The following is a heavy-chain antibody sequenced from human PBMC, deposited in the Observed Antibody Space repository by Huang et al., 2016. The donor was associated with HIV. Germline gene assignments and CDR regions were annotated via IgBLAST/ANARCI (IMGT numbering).Heavy chain of an antibody. Sequence: QVQLVQSGAEVKKVGSSVKVSCKASGGTFSNYAINWVRLAPGHGLEWMGGTIPIFGTANFAQKFQGRVTITADGSTSTAYLELSSLRSEDTAVYFCARQLYDNTGYLMGARLHDWGQGTLVTVSS. CDR1: GGTFSNYA. CDR2: TIPIFGTA. CDR3: ARQLYDNTGYLMGARLHD. V-gene: IGHV1-69*13. J-gene: IGHJ4*02. D-gene: IGHD3-22*01.